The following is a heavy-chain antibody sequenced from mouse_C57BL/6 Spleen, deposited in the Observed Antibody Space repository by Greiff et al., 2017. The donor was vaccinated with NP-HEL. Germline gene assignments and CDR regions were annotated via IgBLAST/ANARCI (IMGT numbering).Heavy chain of an antibody. V-gene: IGHV5-4*03. CDR3: ARYAEYY. J-gene: IGHJ3*01. D-gene: IGHD5-2*01. CDR1: GFTFSSYA. CDR2: ISDGGSYT. Sequence: EVKLVESGGGLVKPGGSLKLSCAASGFTFSSYAMSWVRQTPEKRLEWVATISDGGSYTYYPDNVKGRFTISRDNAKNNLYLQMSHLKSEDTAMYYCARYAEYYWGQGTLVTVSA.